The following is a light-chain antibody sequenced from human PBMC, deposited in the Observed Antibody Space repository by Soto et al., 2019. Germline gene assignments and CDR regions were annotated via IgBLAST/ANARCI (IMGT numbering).Light chain of an antibody. CDR3: QHYNYWPYT. J-gene: IGKJ2*01. Sequence: DIVLTQSPASLSLSPGEGGTLXCRASQTFTTIARYQRKRCQTPTLLIYDASTRAPGGPPRFSGSGSATDFTPTISSLQSEDFAVYYCQHYNYWPYTFGQGTKVDIK. CDR1: QTFTT. V-gene: IGKV3-15*01. CDR2: DAS.